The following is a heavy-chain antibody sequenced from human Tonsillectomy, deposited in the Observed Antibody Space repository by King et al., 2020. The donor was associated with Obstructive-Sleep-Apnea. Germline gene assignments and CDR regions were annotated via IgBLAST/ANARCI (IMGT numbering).Heavy chain of an antibody. Sequence: VQLVESGGGLVHPGGSLRLSCSASGFSFTSYAMHWVRQAPGKGLEYVSAISYNGGSTYHADSVKGRFIVSRDNSKNTLYLQMSSLRAEDTAVYYCVKMSLNTAADYWGQGTLVTVSS. CDR2: ISYNGGST. CDR1: GFSFTSYA. CDR3: VKMSLNTAADY. D-gene: IGHD2-15*01. J-gene: IGHJ4*02. V-gene: IGHV3-64D*06.